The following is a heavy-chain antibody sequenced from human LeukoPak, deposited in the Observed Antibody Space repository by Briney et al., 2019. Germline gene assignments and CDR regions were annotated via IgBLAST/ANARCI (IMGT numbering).Heavy chain of an antibody. J-gene: IGHJ3*02. CDR3: ARVVYYYDSSGYPGAFDI. D-gene: IGHD3-22*01. Sequence: GGSLRLSCAASGFTFSSYWMHWVRQAPGKGLVWVSRIISDGSITTYADSVKGRFTISRDNAKNTLYLQMNSLRAEDTAVHYCARVVYYYDSSGYPGAFDIWGQGTMVTVSS. V-gene: IGHV3-74*01. CDR2: IISDGSIT. CDR1: GFTFSSYW.